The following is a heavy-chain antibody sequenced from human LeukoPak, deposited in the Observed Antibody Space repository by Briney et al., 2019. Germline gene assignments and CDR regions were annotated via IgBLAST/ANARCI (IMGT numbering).Heavy chain of an antibody. D-gene: IGHD6-19*01. Sequence: GASVKVSCKASGGTFSSYAISWVRQAPGQGLEWMGGIIPIFGTANYAQKSQGRVTITADKSTSTAYMELSSLRSEDTAVYYCAREAVAAAQVFDPWGQGTLVTVSS. CDR1: GGTFSSYA. CDR2: IIPIFGTA. J-gene: IGHJ5*02. V-gene: IGHV1-69*06. CDR3: AREAVAAAQVFDP.